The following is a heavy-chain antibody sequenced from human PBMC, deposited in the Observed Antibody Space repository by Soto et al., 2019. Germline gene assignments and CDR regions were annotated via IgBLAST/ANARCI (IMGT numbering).Heavy chain of an antibody. D-gene: IGHD6-19*01. CDR3: AREVSGWYQYSDY. CDR1: GFTFSSNP. CDR2: ISYVGINK. Sequence: QVQLVESGGGVVQPGGSLRLSCAASGFTFSSNPMHWVRQTPGGGLEWVALISYVGINKHHADSVKGRFTISRDKSRSTLYLQMDSLRTEDTAVYYCAREVSGWYQYSDYWGQGTLVTVSS. J-gene: IGHJ4*02. V-gene: IGHV3-30-3*01.